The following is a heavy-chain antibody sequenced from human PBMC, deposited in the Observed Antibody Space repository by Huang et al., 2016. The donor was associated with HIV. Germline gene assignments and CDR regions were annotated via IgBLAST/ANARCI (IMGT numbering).Heavy chain of an antibody. Sequence: QVQLVESGGGVVQPGTSLRLCCVASGFPFSNSARNWVRQGPGRGRECGAVISNEGSTKYYADSVKGRFTISRDNSKNTVYLQMNSLRAEDTAVYYCARSEPSRYYFDYWGQGTLVTVSS. V-gene: IGHV3-30-3*01. CDR2: ISNEGSTK. J-gene: IGHJ4*02. CDR1: GFPFSNSA. CDR3: ARSEPSRYYFDY.